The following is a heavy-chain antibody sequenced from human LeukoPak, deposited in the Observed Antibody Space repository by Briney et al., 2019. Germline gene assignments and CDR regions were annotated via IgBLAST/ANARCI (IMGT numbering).Heavy chain of an antibody. V-gene: IGHV3-7*01. CDR3: ARDCQRVPGNTSCNSY. Sequence: GGSLRLSCAASGFTFSSYGMHWVRQAPGKGLEWVANIKQDESERYYVESVKGRFTISRDNAKNSLYLQMNSLRAEDTAVYYCARDCQRVPGNTSCNSYWGQGTLVTVSS. CDR2: IKQDESER. D-gene: IGHD2-2*01. CDR1: GFTFSSYG. J-gene: IGHJ4*02.